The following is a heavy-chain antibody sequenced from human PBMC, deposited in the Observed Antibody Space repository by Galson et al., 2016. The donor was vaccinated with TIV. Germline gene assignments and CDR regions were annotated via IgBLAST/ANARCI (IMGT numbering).Heavy chain of an antibody. D-gene: IGHD2-15*01. CDR1: GLSVSINY. J-gene: IGHJ6*02. CDR2: ISDGGNT. CDR3: ARDRVVDATYYYYYYGMDV. V-gene: IGHV3-66*02. Sequence: SLRLSCAASGLSVSINYMTWIRQAPGKGLEWVSLISDGGNTYYAASVKGRFTISRDNSKNPLDLQMNSLRVEDTAVYYCARDRVVDATYYYYYYGMDVWGQGTAVTVSS.